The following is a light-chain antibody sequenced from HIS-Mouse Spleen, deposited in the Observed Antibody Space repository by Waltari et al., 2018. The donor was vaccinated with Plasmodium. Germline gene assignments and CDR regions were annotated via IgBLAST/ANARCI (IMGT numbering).Light chain of an antibody. J-gene: IGLJ2*01. CDR3: SSYAGSNNVV. CDR1: SSDVGGYYS. V-gene: IGLV2-8*01. Sequence: QSALTQPPSASGSPGHSVTIPCTGSSSDVGGYYSVPWDQQHPGNAPKLMIYEVSKRSAGVPERFSGYKSGNTASLTVSGLQAEDEADYYCSSYAGSNNVVFGGGTKLTVL. CDR2: EVS.